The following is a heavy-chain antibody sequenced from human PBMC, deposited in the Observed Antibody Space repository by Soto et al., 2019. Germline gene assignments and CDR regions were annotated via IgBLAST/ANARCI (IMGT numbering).Heavy chain of an antibody. Sequence: QVQLQESGPGLVKPSETLSLTCTVSGGSISSYYWSWIRQPPGKGLEWIGYIYYSGSTNYNPSLKSRVTISVDPSKNQVPLKLSSVTAADTAVYYCAKNYGNAFDIWGQGTMVTVSS. CDR3: AKNYGNAFDI. CDR1: GGSISSYY. J-gene: IGHJ3*02. D-gene: IGHD3-10*01. V-gene: IGHV4-59*01. CDR2: IYYSGST.